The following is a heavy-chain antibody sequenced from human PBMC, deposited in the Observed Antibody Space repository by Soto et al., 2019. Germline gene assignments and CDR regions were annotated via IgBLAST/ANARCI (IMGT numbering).Heavy chain of an antibody. CDR2: IKSKTDGGTT. D-gene: IGHD1-20*01. J-gene: IGHJ4*01. V-gene: IGHV3-15*07. Sequence: GGSLRLSCAASGFTFSNAWINWVRQAPGKGLEWVGRIKSKTDGGTTDFAATVKGRFAISRDDSKNMVYLQMNSLKTEDTAVYYCTTDSYNTNVTVLLDYSGHGTLVTVSS. CDR3: TTDSYNTNVTVLLDY. CDR1: GFTFSNAW.